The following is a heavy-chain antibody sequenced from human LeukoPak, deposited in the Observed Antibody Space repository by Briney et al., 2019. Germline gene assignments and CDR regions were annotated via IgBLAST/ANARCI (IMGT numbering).Heavy chain of an antibody. Sequence: SETLSLTCTVSGGSIRSSSYYWGWIRQPPGKGLEWIGSIYYSGITYYNPSLKSRLTISVDTSKNQFSLKLSSVTAADTAVYYCVRRGSGKYFDYWGQGTLVTVSS. V-gene: IGHV4-39*07. D-gene: IGHD3-10*01. CDR3: VRRGSGKYFDY. J-gene: IGHJ4*02. CDR2: IYYSGIT. CDR1: GGSIRSSSYY.